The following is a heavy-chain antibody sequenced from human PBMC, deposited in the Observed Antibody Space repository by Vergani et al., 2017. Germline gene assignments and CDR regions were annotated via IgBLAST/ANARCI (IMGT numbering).Heavy chain of an antibody. CDR3: ARGWCSSTSCYYYYYMXV. D-gene: IGHD2-2*01. J-gene: IGHJ6*03. Sequence: EVQLVESGGGLVQPGGSLRLSCAASGFTFSSYAMHWVRQAPGKGLEYVSAISSNGGSTYYANSVKGRFTISRDNAKNSLSLQMNSLRAEDTAVYYCARGWCSSTSCYYYYYMXVWGKGP. CDR2: ISSNGGST. CDR1: GFTFSSYA. V-gene: IGHV3-64*01.